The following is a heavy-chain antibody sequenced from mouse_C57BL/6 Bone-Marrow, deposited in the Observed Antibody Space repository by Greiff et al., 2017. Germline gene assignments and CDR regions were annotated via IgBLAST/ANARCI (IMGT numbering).Heavy chain of an antibody. CDR2: IYPGSGST. D-gene: IGHD2-5*01. CDR1: GYTFTSYW. CDR3: ASSYSNLYYAMDY. Sequence: QVQLQQSGAELVKPGASVKMSCKASGYTFTSYWITWVKQRPGQGLEWIGDIYPGSGSTNYNEKFKSKATLTVDTSSSTAYMQLSSLTSEDSAVYYCASSYSNLYYAMDYWGQGTSVTVSS. J-gene: IGHJ4*01. V-gene: IGHV1-55*01.